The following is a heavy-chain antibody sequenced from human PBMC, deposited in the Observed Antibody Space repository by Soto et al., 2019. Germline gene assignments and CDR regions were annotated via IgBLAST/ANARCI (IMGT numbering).Heavy chain of an antibody. Sequence: ASVKVSCKASGYTFTSYGISWVRKAPGQGLEWMGWISAYNGNTNYAQKLQGRVTMTTDTSTSTAYMELRSLRSDDTAVYYCARAATGTTFSYYYGMDVWGQGTTFTVSS. D-gene: IGHD1-7*01. CDR3: ARAATGTTFSYYYGMDV. V-gene: IGHV1-18*04. CDR1: GYTFTSYG. J-gene: IGHJ6*02. CDR2: ISAYNGNT.